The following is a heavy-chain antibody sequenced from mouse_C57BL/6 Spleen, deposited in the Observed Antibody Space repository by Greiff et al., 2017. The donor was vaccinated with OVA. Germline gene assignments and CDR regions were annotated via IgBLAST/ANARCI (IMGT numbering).Heavy chain of an antibody. V-gene: IGHV1-52*01. D-gene: IGHD1-1*01. CDR1: GYTFTSYW. J-gene: IGHJ2*01. Sequence: QVQLQQPGAGLVRPGSSVKLSCKASGYTFTSYWMHWVKQRPIQGLEWIGNIDPSDSETHYNQKFKDKATLTVDKSSSTAYMQLSSLTSEDSAVYYCARYYYGSSYSTFDYWGQGTTLTVSS. CDR3: ARYYYGSSYSTFDY. CDR2: IDPSDSET.